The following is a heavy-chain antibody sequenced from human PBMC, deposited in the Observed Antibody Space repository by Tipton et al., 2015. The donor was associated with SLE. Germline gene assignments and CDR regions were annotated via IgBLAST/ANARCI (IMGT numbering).Heavy chain of an antibody. D-gene: IGHD6-19*01. J-gene: IGHJ4*02. CDR2: IYYIGNT. V-gene: IGHV4-59*08. CDR3: ARLEVAHFNY. Sequence: TLSLTCTVSGGSLSPYYWTWIRQSPGKGLEWIGYIYYIGNTIYNPSLKSRVTISVDTSKNQFSLKLSSVTAADTAVYYCARLEVAHFNYWDQGTLVTVSS. CDR1: GGSLSPYY.